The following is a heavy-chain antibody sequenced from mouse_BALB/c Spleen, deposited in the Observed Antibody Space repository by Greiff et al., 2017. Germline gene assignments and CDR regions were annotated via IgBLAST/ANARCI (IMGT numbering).Heavy chain of an antibody. Sequence: DVKLVESGGGLVQPGGSLKLSCAASGFTFSSYTMSWVRQTPEKRLEWVAYISNGGGSTYYPDTVKGRFTISRDNAKNTLYLQMSSLKSEDTAMYYCARVGNGYYGFAYWGQGTLVTVSA. V-gene: IGHV5-12-2*01. D-gene: IGHD2-3*01. J-gene: IGHJ3*01. CDR1: GFTFSSYT. CDR2: ISNGGGST. CDR3: ARVGNGYYGFAY.